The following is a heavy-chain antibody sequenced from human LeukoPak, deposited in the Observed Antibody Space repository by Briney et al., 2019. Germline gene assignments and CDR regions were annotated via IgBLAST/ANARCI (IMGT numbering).Heavy chain of an antibody. CDR3: AKDTLRWGG. J-gene: IGHJ4*02. CDR1: GFTFSSYG. CDR2: IQYDGSNK. Sequence: GGSLRLSCAASGFTFSSYGMHWVRQAPGKGLEWVAFIQYDGSNKYYADSVKGRFTISRDNSKNTLYLQMNSLRAEDTAVYYCAKDTLRWGGWGQGTLVTVSS. V-gene: IGHV3-30*02. D-gene: IGHD3-16*01.